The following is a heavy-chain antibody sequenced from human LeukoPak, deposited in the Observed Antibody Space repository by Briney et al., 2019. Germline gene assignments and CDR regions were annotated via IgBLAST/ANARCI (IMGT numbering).Heavy chain of an antibody. CDR2: INPNSGGT. D-gene: IGHD6-13*01. Sequence: ASVKVSCKASGYTFTSYDINWVRQATGQGLEWMGRINPNSGGTNYAQKFQGRVTMTRDTSISTAYMELSRLRSDDTAVYYCARDTYSSSWNYWGQGTLVTVSS. V-gene: IGHV1-2*06. CDR1: GYTFTSYD. J-gene: IGHJ4*02. CDR3: ARDTYSSSWNY.